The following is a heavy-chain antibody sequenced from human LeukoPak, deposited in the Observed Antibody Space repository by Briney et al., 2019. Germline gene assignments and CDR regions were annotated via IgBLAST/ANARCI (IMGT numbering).Heavy chain of an antibody. Sequence: PSETLSLTCTVSGGSISSSSYYWGWIRQPPGKGLEWIGSIYYSGSTNYNPSLKSRVTISVDTSKNQFSLKLSSVTAADTAVYYCARQRYLYYYDSSGHQRGFDPWGQGTLVTVSS. J-gene: IGHJ5*02. V-gene: IGHV4-39*01. CDR3: ARQRYLYYYDSSGHQRGFDP. D-gene: IGHD3-22*01. CDR2: IYYSGST. CDR1: GGSISSSSYY.